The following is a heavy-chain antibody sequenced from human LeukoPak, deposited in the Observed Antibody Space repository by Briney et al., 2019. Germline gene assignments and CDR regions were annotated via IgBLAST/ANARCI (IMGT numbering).Heavy chain of an antibody. D-gene: IGHD2-15*01. J-gene: IGHJ4*02. CDR1: GGTFSSNA. V-gene: IGHV1-69*05. CDR2: IIPFFGTV. CDR3: ARGEGDKGFDC. Sequence: ASVKVSCKASGGTFSSNAITWVRQAPGQGLEWMGGIIPFFGTVNYAQKFQGRVTITTDESTSTAYMELSSLRSEDTAVYYCARGEGDKGFDCWGQGTLVTVSS.